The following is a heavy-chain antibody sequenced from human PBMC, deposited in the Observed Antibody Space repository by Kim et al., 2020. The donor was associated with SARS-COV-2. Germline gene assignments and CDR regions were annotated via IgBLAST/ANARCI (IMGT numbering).Heavy chain of an antibody. J-gene: IGHJ4*02. V-gene: IGHV4-39*01. Sequence: YNPSLKARVALAVDTSKTQFSLTLSSETAADTSVYYCARLAVVGATDLDYWGQGTLVTVSS. CDR3: ARLAVVGATDLDY. D-gene: IGHD1-26*01.